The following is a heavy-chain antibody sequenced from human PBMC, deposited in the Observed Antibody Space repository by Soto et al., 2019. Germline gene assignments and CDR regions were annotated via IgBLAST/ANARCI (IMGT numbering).Heavy chain of an antibody. CDR3: ARGVPNCSSSSCYFDF. V-gene: IGHV3-74*01. J-gene: IGHJ4*02. CDR2: ISGDGRTT. CDR1: GFTFSSHW. D-gene: IGHD2-2*01. Sequence: LRLSCAASGFTFSSHWMNWVRQGPGKGLVWVSRISGDGRTTSHADSVKGRFTISRDNAKNTLYLQMNSLRVEDTAVYYCARGVPNCSSSSCYFDFWGQGILVTVSS.